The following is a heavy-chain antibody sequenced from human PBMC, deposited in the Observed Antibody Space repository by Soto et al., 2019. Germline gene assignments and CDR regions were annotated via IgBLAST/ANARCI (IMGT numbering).Heavy chain of an antibody. CDR2: IYYSGST. V-gene: IGHV4-61*01. D-gene: IGHD6-13*01. CDR3: ARLRSKGNNYLDY. J-gene: IGHJ4*02. CDR1: GGSVSSGSYY. Sequence: SETLSLTCTVSGGSVSSGSYYWSWIRQPPGKGLEWIGYIYYSGSTNYNPSLKSRVTISVDTSKNQFSLKLSSVTAADTAVYYCARLRSKGNNYLDYGGQGTLVTVSS.